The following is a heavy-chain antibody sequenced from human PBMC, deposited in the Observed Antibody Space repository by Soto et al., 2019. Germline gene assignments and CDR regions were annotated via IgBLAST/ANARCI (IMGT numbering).Heavy chain of an antibody. D-gene: IGHD3-9*01. CDR1: GFTFSNAW. V-gene: IGHV3-15*07. CDR2: IKSKTDGGTT. J-gene: IGHJ4*02. Sequence: PGGSLRRSCAASGFTFSNAWMNWVRQAPGKGLEWVGRIKSKTDGGTTDYAAPVKGRFTISRDDSKNTLYLQMNSLKTEDTAVYYCTTVVYDILTGYDFEYWGQGTLVTSPQ. CDR3: TTVVYDILTGYDFEY.